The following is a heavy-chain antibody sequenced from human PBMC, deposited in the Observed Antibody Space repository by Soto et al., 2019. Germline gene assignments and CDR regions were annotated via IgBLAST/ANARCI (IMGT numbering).Heavy chain of an antibody. J-gene: IGHJ3*02. Sequence: PGQPLKISCKGSGHSFTSYWISWVRQMPGKGLEWMGRIAPSDSYTNYSPSFQGHVTISADKSISTAYLQWSSLKASDTAMYYCASFEPAGGAFDIWGQGTMVTVSS. V-gene: IGHV5-10-1*01. D-gene: IGHD2-2*01. CDR3: ASFEPAGGAFDI. CDR2: IAPSDSYT. CDR1: GHSFTSYW.